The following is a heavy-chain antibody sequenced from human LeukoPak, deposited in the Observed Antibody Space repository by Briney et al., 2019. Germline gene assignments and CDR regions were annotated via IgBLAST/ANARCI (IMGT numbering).Heavy chain of an antibody. V-gene: IGHV1-8*01. CDR1: GYTFTSYD. Sequence: ASVKVSCKSSGYTFTSYDINWVRQATGQGLDCMGWMNPNSGNTGYAQKFQGRVTMTRNTSISTAYMELSSLRSEDTAVYYCARGGGYDLVYYYMDVWGKGTTVTVSS. CDR2: MNPNSGNT. J-gene: IGHJ6*03. D-gene: IGHD5-12*01. CDR3: ARGGGYDLVYYYMDV.